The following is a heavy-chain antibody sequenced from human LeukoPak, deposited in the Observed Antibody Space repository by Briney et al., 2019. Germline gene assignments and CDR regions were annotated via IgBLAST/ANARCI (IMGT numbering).Heavy chain of an antibody. Sequence: SETLSLTCTVSGGSIIDDYYWGWIRQPAGKGLEWIGHIYTSGSPTYSPSLKSRVTISVDTSEKQFSLKLSSVTAADTATYYCARWPWYSGSPYFDYWGQGSLVIVSS. V-gene: IGHV4-61*09. CDR1: GGSIIDDYY. CDR3: ARWPWYSGSPYFDY. CDR2: IYTSGSP. J-gene: IGHJ4*02. D-gene: IGHD6-6*01.